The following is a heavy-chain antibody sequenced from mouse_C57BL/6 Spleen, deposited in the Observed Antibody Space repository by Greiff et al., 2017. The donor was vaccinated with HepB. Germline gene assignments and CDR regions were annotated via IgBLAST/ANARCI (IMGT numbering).Heavy chain of an antibody. D-gene: IGHD1-1*01. Sequence: DVQLVESGGGLVKPGGSLKLSCAASGFTFSDYGMHWVRQAPEKGLEWVAYISSGSSTIYYADTVKGRFTISRDNAKNTLFLHMTSLRSEDTAMYYCARDYYCSSDYWGQGATLTVSS. J-gene: IGHJ2*01. CDR1: GFTFSDYG. CDR2: ISSGSSTI. CDR3: ARDYYCSSDY. V-gene: IGHV5-17*01.